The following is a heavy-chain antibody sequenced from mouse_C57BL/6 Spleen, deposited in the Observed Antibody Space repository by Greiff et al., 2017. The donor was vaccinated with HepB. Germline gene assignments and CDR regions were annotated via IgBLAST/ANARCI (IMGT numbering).Heavy chain of an antibody. D-gene: IGHD2-4*01. J-gene: IGHJ3*01. Sequence: EVQVVESGGDLVKPGGSLKLSCAASGFTFSSYGMSWVRQTPDKRLEWVATISSGGSYTYYPDSVKGRFTISRDNAKNTLYLQMSSLKSEDTAMYYCARLDYDDGGDWFAYWGQGTLVTVSA. CDR3: ARLDYDDGGDWFAY. CDR1: GFTFSSYG. CDR2: ISSGGSYT. V-gene: IGHV5-6*01.